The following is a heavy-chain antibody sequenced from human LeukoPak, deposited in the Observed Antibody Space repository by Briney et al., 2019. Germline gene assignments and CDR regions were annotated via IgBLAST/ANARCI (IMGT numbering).Heavy chain of an antibody. J-gene: IGHJ4*02. D-gene: IGHD1-26*01. CDR3: ARGSEYSGSYFPLFDY. Sequence: GGSLRLSCAASGFTFSDYYMSWIRQAPGKGLEWVPYISSSGSTIYYADSVKGRFTISRDNAKNSLYLQMNSLRAEDTAVYYCARGSEYSGSYFPLFDYWGQGTLVTVSS. V-gene: IGHV3-11*01. CDR1: GFTFSDYY. CDR2: ISSSGSTI.